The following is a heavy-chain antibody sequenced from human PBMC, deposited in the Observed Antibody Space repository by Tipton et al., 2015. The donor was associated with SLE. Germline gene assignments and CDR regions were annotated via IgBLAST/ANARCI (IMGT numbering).Heavy chain of an antibody. CDR2: IYYSGSA. Sequence: TLSLTCTVSGGSISSYYWSWIRQPPGKGLEWIGYIYYSGSANYNPSLKSRVTISVDTSKNQFSLKLNSVTAADTAVYYCARDGYGGSHFSYWGQRTLVTVSS. CDR3: ARDGYGGSHFSY. D-gene: IGHD1-26*01. J-gene: IGHJ4*02. CDR1: GGSISSYY. V-gene: IGHV4-59*01.